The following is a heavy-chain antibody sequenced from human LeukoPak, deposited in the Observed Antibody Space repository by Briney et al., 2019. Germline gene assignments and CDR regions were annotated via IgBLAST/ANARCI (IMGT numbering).Heavy chain of an antibody. D-gene: IGHD3-3*01. CDR2: ISSSSSYI. CDR1: GFTFSSYS. CDR3: AKGPDYDFWSGSLDY. J-gene: IGHJ4*02. V-gene: IGHV3-21*04. Sequence: PGGSLRLSCAASGFTFSSYSMNWVRQAPGKGLEWVSSISSSSSYIYYADSVKGRFTISRDNAKNSLYLQMNSLRAEDTALYYCAKGPDYDFWSGSLDYWGQGTLVTVSS.